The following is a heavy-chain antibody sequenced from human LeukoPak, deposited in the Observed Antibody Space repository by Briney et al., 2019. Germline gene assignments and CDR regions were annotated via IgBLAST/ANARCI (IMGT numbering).Heavy chain of an antibody. J-gene: IGHJ5*02. V-gene: IGHV4-39*02. CDR2: IYYSGST. Sequence: KSSETLSLTCTVSGGSISSSSYYWGWIRQPPGKGLEWIGSIYYSGSTYYNPSLKSRVTISVDTSKNQFSLQLNSVTPEDTAVYYCARDWDYGGKGDYFDPWGQGTLVTVSS. CDR3: ARDWDYGGKGDYFDP. CDR1: GGSISSSSYY. D-gene: IGHD4-23*01.